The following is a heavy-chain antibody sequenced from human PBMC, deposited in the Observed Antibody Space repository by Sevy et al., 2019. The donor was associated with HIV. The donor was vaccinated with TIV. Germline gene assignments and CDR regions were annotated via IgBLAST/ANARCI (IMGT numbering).Heavy chain of an antibody. CDR2: INNGGST. CDR3: ASGDTTMITDLDY. J-gene: IGHJ4*02. D-gene: IGHD5-18*01. CDR1: GFTFSNYA. V-gene: IGHV3-23*01. Sequence: GGSLRLSCGASGFTFSNYAMSWVRQAPGKGPEWVSGINNGGSTYYADSVKGWFTIPRDNSKKMVFLQMNSLRAEDTAVYYCASGDTTMITDLDYWGQGALVTVSS.